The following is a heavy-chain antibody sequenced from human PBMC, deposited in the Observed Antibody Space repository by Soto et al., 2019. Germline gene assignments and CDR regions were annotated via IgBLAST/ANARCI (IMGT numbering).Heavy chain of an antibody. V-gene: IGHV1-18*01. CDR3: MRGLFVEFVYYFDY. CDR1: GYTFTPYG. J-gene: IGHJ4*02. CDR2: ISPYNGNT. Sequence: QVQLVQSGAEVKKPGASVKVSCKTSGYTFTPYGISWVRQAPGQGLEWMGWISPYNGNTKYGQELQGRVTMTADTSTRTAYMDLRSLTSDDTAVYYCMRGLFVEFVYYFDYWGQGTLVTVSS. D-gene: IGHD3-10*02.